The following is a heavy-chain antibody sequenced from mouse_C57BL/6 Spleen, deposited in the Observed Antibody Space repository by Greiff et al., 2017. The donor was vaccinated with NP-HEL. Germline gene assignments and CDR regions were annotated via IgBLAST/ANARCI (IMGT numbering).Heavy chain of an antibody. Sequence: QVQLQQSGPELVKPGASVKLSCKASGYTFTSYDINWVKQRPGQGLEWIGWIYPRDGSTKYNEKFKGKATLTVDTSSSTAYMELHSLTSEDSAVYFCARGGANYYGSSSAWFAYWGQGTLVTVSA. CDR1: GYTFTSYD. CDR2: IYPRDGST. V-gene: IGHV1-85*01. D-gene: IGHD1-1*01. CDR3: ARGGANYYGSSSAWFAY. J-gene: IGHJ3*01.